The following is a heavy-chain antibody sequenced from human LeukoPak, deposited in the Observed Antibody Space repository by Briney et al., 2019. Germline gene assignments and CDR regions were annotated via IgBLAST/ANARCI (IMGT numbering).Heavy chain of an antibody. CDR2: IYYSGST. J-gene: IGHJ4*02. V-gene: IGHV4-59*08. CDR3: ASHPYYDFWSGYLN. Sequence: SETLSLTCTVSGGSISSYYWSWIRQPPGKGLEWIGYIYYSGSTNYNPSLKSRVTISVDTSKNQFSLKLSSVTAADTAVYYCASHPYYDFWSGYLNWGQGTLVTASS. CDR1: GGSISSYY. D-gene: IGHD3-3*01.